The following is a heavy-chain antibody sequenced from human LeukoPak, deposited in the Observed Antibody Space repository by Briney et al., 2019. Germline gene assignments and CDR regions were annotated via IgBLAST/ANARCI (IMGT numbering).Heavy chain of an antibody. CDR2: VWYDGSNI. V-gene: IGHV3-33*01. CDR3: ARGGYSGTYYFDY. Sequence: GGSLRLSCAASGFTFSTYGMHWVRQAPGKWLERVAVVWYDGSNIHYVDSVKGRFTISRDNSKSTLYLQMNSLTAEDTAVYYCARGGYSGTYYFDYWGQGTLVTVSS. D-gene: IGHD1-26*01. CDR1: GFTFSTYG. J-gene: IGHJ4*02.